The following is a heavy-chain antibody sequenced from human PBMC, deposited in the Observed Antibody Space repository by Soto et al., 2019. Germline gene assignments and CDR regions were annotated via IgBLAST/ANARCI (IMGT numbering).Heavy chain of an antibody. CDR3: AGGDAGSFDS. CDR1: GFTLTRSA. Sequence: TGGSLRLSCAGSGFTLTRSAVSWVRQAPGKGLEWVSYISFSGSTIYYADSVKGRFTISRDNAKNSLYLQMNNLRPEDTAVYYCAGGDAGSFDSWGQGTLVTVSS. J-gene: IGHJ4*02. CDR2: ISFSGSTI. V-gene: IGHV3-48*03. D-gene: IGHD3-16*01.